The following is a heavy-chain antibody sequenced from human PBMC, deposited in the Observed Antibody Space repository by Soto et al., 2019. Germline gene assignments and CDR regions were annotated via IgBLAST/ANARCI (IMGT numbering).Heavy chain of an antibody. CDR3: ARDQETPGPLGFGELSPTHFDY. CDR2: IWYDGSNK. V-gene: IGHV3-33*01. D-gene: IGHD3-10*01. Sequence: GGSLRLSCAASGFTFSSYGMHWVLQAPCKGLEWVAVIWYDGSNKYYADSVKGRFTISRDNSKNTLYLQMNSLRAEDTAVYYCARDQETPGPLGFGELSPTHFDYWGQGILVTVSS. J-gene: IGHJ4*02. CDR1: GFTFSSYG.